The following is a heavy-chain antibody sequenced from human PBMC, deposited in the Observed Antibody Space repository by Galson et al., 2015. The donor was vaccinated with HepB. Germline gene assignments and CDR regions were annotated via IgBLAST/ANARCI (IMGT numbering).Heavy chain of an antibody. V-gene: IGHV4-34*01. Sequence: LSLTCAVYGGSFSGYYWSWIRQPPGKGLEWIGEINHSGSTNYNPSLKSRVTISVDTSKNQFSLKLSSVTAADTAVYYCARRPGGDYGDYADLRSDYWGQGTLVTVSS. CDR2: INHSGST. CDR1: GGSFSGYY. D-gene: IGHD4-17*01. CDR3: ARRPGGDYGDYADLRSDY. J-gene: IGHJ4*02.